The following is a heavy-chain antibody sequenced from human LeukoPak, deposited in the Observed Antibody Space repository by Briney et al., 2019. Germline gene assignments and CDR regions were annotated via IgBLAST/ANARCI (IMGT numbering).Heavy chain of an antibody. Sequence: SETLSLTCAVSGYSISSGYYWGWIRQSPGKGLEWIGGINHSGSTNYNPSLKSRVTISVDTSKNQFSLKLSSVTAADTAVYYCARGSGMVWEAGWFDPWGQGTLVTVSS. CDR2: INHSGST. CDR3: ARGSGMVWEAGWFDP. J-gene: IGHJ5*02. D-gene: IGHD6-25*01. V-gene: IGHV4-38-2*01. CDR1: GYSISSGYY.